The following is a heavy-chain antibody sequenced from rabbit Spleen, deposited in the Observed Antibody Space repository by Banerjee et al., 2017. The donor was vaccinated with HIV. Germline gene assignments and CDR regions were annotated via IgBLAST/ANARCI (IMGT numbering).Heavy chain of an antibody. V-gene: IGHV1S40*01. Sequence: VESGGGLVKPGASLTLTCKASGFDFSSGDDMCWVRQAPGKGLEWIACIDIGSDNTWYASWAKGRFTISKTSSTTVTLQMTSLTAADTATYFCAKDLVAVIGWNFNLWGQGTLVTVS. D-gene: IGHD1-1*01. CDR3: AKDLVAVIGWNFNL. CDR2: IDIGSDNT. CDR1: GFDFSSGDD. J-gene: IGHJ4*01.